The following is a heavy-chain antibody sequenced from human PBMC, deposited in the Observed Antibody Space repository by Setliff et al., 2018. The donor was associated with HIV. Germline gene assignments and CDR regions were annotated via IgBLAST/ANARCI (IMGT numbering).Heavy chain of an antibody. D-gene: IGHD3-16*01. V-gene: IGHV4-61*02. CDR3: ARRSPGGGYYMDV. CDR2: IYTSGST. CDR1: GGSISSGNYY. Sequence: SETLSLTCTVSGGSISSGNYYWSWIRQPAGKGLEWIGRIYTSGSTNYNPSLKSRVTISLDTSKNQFSLNLSSVTAADTAVYYCARRSPGGGYYMDVWGSGTTVTVSS. J-gene: IGHJ6*03.